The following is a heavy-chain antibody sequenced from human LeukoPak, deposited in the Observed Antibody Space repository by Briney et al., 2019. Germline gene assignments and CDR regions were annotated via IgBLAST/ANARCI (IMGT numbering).Heavy chain of an antibody. CDR3: ARDSGFPDY. J-gene: IGHJ4*02. CDR2: IKQDGSEK. D-gene: IGHD3-10*01. Sequence: PGGSLRLSCVGSGFTFSTYWMSWVRQAPGKGLEWVANIKQDGSEKYYVDSVKGRFSISRDNAKNSLYLQMNSLTDGDTAVYYCARDSGFPDYWGQGTLVTVSS. V-gene: IGHV3-7*01. CDR1: GFTFSTYW.